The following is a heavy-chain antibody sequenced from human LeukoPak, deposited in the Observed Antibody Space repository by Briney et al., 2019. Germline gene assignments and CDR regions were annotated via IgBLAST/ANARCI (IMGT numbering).Heavy chain of an antibody. V-gene: IGHV3-23*01. CDR1: GFTFSSYA. Sequence: PGGSLRLSCAASGFTFSSYAMSWVRQAPGKGLEWVSAISGSGGSTYYADSVKGRFTISRDNSKNTLYLQMNSLRAEDTAVYYCAKGIAVAGTFDLDYWGQGTLVTVSS. CDR3: AKGIAVAGTFDLDY. D-gene: IGHD6-19*01. J-gene: IGHJ4*02. CDR2: ISGSGGST.